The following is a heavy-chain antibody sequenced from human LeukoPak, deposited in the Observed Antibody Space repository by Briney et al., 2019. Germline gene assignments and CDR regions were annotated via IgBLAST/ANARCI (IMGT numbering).Heavy chain of an antibody. CDR2: ISYDGSNK. CDR3: AKDRGYDLGPDY. Sequence: GGSLRLSCAASGFTFSSYGMHWVRQAPGKGLEWVAVISYDGSNKYYADSVKGRFTISRDNSKNTLYLQMNSLRAEDTAVYYCAKDRGYDLGPDYWGQGTLVAVSS. J-gene: IGHJ4*02. V-gene: IGHV3-30*18. CDR1: GFTFSSYG. D-gene: IGHD5-12*01.